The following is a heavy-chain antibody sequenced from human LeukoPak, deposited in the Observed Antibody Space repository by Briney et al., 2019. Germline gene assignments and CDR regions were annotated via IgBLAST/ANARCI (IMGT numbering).Heavy chain of an antibody. V-gene: IGHV4-38-2*02. CDR2: IYHGENT. J-gene: IGHJ6*03. CDR3: ARVQGDYFMDV. CDR1: GYDISSGYY. Sequence: SETLSLTCSVSGYDISSGYYWGWIRQSSGKGLEWIGSIYHGENTYYSQSLKSRVTISIDASKNQFSLRLTSVIAEDTAAYYCARVQGDYFMDVWGKGTTVTVSS. D-gene: IGHD1-26*01.